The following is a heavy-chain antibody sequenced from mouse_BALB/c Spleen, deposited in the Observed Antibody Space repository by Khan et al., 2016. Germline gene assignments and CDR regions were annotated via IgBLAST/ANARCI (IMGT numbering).Heavy chain of an antibody. V-gene: IGHV3-2*02. CDR1: GYSITSDYA. CDR3: ALLRLAY. J-gene: IGHJ3*01. Sequence: EVQLQESGPGLVKPSQSLSLTCTVTGYSITSDYAWNWIRQFPGNKLEWMGYIGYSGSTSYNPSLKSRISITRDSSKNQFFLPLNSVTTEDTARYYCALLRLAYWGQGTLVTVSA. D-gene: IGHD1-2*01. CDR2: IGYSGST.